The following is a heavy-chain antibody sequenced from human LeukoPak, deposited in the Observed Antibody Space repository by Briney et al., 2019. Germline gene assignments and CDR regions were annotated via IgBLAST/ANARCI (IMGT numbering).Heavy chain of an antibody. Sequence: SGGSLRLSCAASGFTFSSYAMHWVRQAPGKGLEWVAVISYDGSNKYYADSVKGRFTISRDNSKNTLYLQMNSLRAEDTAVYYCAKGEGSSIDYWGQGTLVTVSS. J-gene: IGHJ4*02. V-gene: IGHV3-30*04. CDR2: ISYDGSNK. CDR1: GFTFSSYA. CDR3: AKGEGSSIDY. D-gene: IGHD6-13*01.